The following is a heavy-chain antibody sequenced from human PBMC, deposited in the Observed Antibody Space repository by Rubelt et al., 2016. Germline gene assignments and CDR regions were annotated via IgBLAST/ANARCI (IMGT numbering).Heavy chain of an antibody. D-gene: IGHD3-22*01. J-gene: IGHJ6*02. CDR2: IYYSGST. CDR1: GGSISSYY. CDR3: ARLDVIDAITMIAPNYGMDV. V-gene: IGHV4-59*12. Sequence: QVQLQESGPGLVKPSETLSLTCTVSGGSISSYYWSWIRQPPGKGLEWIGYIYYSGSTNYNPSLKSRVTILVDTSKNQFSLKRSSVTAADTAVYYCARLDVIDAITMIAPNYGMDVWGQGTTVTVSS.